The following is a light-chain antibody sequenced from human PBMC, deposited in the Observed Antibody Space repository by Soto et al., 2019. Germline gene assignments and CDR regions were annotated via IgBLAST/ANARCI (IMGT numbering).Light chain of an antibody. CDR1: QSVTSSY. CDR2: GAS. CDR3: QQYGTSPWT. V-gene: IGKV3-20*01. J-gene: IGKJ1*01. Sequence: EIVLTQSPGTLSLSPGERATLSCRASQSVTSSYLAWYQQKHGQAPRLLIYGASSRATGIPDRFSGSGFGTDFTLTISRLEPEDFAVYYCQQYGTSPWTFGQGTKVDIK.